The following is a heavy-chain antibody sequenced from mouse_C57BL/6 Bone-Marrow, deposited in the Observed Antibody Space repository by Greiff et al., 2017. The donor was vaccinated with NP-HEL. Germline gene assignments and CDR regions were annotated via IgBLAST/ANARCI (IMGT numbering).Heavy chain of an antibody. D-gene: IGHD1-1*01. V-gene: IGHV14-4*01. CDR3: TDYYGSSPAWFAY. CDR2: IDPENGDT. CDR1: GFNIKDDY. Sequence: EVQLQQSGAELVRPGASVKLSCTASGFNIKDDYMHWVKQRPEQGLEWIGWIDPENGDTEYASKFQGKGTITADTSSNPAYLQLSSLTSEDTAVYYCTDYYGSSPAWFAYWGQGTLVTVSA. J-gene: IGHJ3*01.